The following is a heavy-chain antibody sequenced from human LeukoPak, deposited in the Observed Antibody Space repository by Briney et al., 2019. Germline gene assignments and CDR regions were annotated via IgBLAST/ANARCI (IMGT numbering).Heavy chain of an antibody. Sequence: SVKVSCKASGGTFSSYAISWVRQAPGQGLEWMGGIIPIFGTANYAQKFQGRVTITTDESTSTAYMELSSLRSEDTAVYYCARHAMRTYDSSGYYLYWGQGTLVTVSS. CDR2: IIPIFGTA. V-gene: IGHV1-69*05. CDR3: ARHAMRTYDSSGYYLY. J-gene: IGHJ4*02. CDR1: GGTFSSYA. D-gene: IGHD3-22*01.